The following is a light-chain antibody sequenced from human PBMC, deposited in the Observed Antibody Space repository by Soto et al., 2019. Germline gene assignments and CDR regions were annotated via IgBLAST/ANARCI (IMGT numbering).Light chain of an antibody. CDR2: DAS. CDR3: QQYNSYSIT. Sequence: DSQMTQAPSTLSASVGDRVTITCRASQSISSWLAWYQQKPGKAPKLLIYDASSLESGVPSRFSGSGSGTEFTLTISSLQPDDFATYYCQQYNSYSITFGQGKRLEIK. CDR1: QSISSW. J-gene: IGKJ5*01. V-gene: IGKV1-5*01.